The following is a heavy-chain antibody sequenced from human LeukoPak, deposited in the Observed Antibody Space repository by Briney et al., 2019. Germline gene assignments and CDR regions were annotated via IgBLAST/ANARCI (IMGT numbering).Heavy chain of an antibody. J-gene: IGHJ4*02. Sequence: GGSLRLSCAASGFTFTNFAMKWVRQAPGKGLEWVADISGGGEHTFYADSVKGRFTISRDNSKNTLYLQVNSLRAEDTAVYYCARDRYSSGWYGDFDCWGQGTLVTVSS. D-gene: IGHD6-19*01. CDR1: GFTFTNFA. V-gene: IGHV3-23*01. CDR3: ARDRYSSGWYGDFDC. CDR2: ISGGGEHT.